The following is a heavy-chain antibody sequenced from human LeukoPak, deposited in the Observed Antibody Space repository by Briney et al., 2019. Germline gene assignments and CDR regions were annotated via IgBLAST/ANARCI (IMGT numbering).Heavy chain of an antibody. CDR2: ISGSGGDI. V-gene: IGHV3-23*01. CDR3: AKDRFGSGSPNWFGP. J-gene: IGHJ5*02. CDR1: GFTFSRYA. D-gene: IGHD3-10*01. Sequence: PGGSLRLSCAASGFTFSRYAMSWIRQVPGKGLEWVSAISGSGGDIFYTDSVKGRFTISRDNTKNTLYLQMNGLRAGDTAVYYCAKDRFGSGSPNWFGPWGQGTLVSVSS.